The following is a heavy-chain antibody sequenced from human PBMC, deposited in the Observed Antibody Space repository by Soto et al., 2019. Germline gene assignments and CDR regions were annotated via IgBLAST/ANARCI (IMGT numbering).Heavy chain of an antibody. V-gene: IGHV3-21*06. CDR1: GFTFNIYT. Sequence: EAQLVESGGGLVKPGGSLRLSCAASGFTFNIYTMNWVRQAPWKGLEWVSSISSGSTYISYADSVKGRFIISRDNAKNSLYLQMSSLGVEDTAVYYCARDRTNGLYRNDAFDIWCQGTMVTVSS. CDR2: ISSGSTYI. D-gene: IGHD2-2*01. CDR3: ARDRTNGLYRNDAFDI. J-gene: IGHJ3*02.